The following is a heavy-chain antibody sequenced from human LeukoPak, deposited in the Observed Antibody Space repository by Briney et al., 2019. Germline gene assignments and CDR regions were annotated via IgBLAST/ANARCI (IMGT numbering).Heavy chain of an antibody. V-gene: IGHV3-48*04. CDR3: AREDTAMWGYYYGMDV. CDR1: GFTFSSYS. J-gene: IGHJ6*02. D-gene: IGHD5-18*01. CDR2: ISSSSSTI. Sequence: GGSLRLSCAASGFTFSSYSMNWVRQAPGKGLEWVSYISSSSSTIYYADSVKGRFTISRDNAKNSLYLQMNSLRAEDTAVYYCAREDTAMWGYYYGMDVWGQGTTVTVSS.